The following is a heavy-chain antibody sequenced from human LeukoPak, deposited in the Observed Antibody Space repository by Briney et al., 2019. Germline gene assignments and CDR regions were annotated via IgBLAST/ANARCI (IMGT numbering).Heavy chain of an antibody. CDR1: GFTFTIFG. Sequence: PGGSLRLSCATSGFTFTIFGINWVRQAPGKGPEWVSYIDARSGITYYADSVQGRFTISRDNAKESVFLQMNGLRVDDSAVYYCARAPGYYFAIDYWGQGTLVTVSS. CDR3: ARAPGYYFAIDY. V-gene: IGHV3-48*01. D-gene: IGHD3-3*01. CDR2: IDARSGIT. J-gene: IGHJ4*02.